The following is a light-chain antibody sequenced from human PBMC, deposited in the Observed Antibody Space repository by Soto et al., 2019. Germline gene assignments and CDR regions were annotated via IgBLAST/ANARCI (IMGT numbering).Light chain of an antibody. CDR2: GAS. CDR3: QQYGSSPPLT. CDR1: QTVRNNY. Sequence: DIVLTQSPVTLSLSPGERATLSCRASQTVRNNYLAWYQQKPGQAPRLLIYGASSRATGIPDRFSGSGSGTDFTLTISRLEPEDFAVYYCQQYGSSPPLTFGGGTKVDIK. J-gene: IGKJ4*01. V-gene: IGKV3-20*01.